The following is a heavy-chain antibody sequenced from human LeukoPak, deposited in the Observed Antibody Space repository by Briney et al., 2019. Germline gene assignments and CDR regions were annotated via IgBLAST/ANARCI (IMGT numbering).Heavy chain of an antibody. V-gene: IGHV4-39*01. CDR1: GGSISSSSYY. CDR3: ARQRRYSYGSRWGDY. J-gene: IGHJ4*02. CDR2: IYYSGST. Sequence: SETLSLTCTVSGGSISSSSYYWGWIRQPPGKGLEWIGSIYYSGSTYYNPSLKSRVTISVDTSKNQFSLKLSSVTAADTAVYYCARQRRYSYGSRWGDYWGQGTLVTVSS. D-gene: IGHD5-18*01.